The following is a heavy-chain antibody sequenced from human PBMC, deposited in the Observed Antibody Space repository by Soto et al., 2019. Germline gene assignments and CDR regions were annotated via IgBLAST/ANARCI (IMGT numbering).Heavy chain of an antibody. Sequence: GGSLRLSCAASGFTFSSYAMSWVRQAPGKGLEWVSAISGSGGSTYYADSVEGRFTISRDMSKNTLYLQMNSLRAGDTAVYYCAKGEGSFDYWGQGTLVTVSS. CDR1: GFTFSSYA. CDR2: ISGSGGST. CDR3: AKGEGSFDY. V-gene: IGHV3-23*01. J-gene: IGHJ4*02. D-gene: IGHD2-15*01.